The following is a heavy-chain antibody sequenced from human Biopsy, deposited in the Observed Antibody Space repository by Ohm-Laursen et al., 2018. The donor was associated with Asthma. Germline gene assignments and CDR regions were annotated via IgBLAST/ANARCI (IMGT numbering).Heavy chain of an antibody. Sequence: GASVKVSCKASGDSFSNYAISWVRQAPGQGLEWMGGLIPVLGTPDHAQMFEGRVTITADESTGTAYMELSSLSSEDTAVYYCARGYSGSDRIVYYYSGLEVWGQGTTVTVSS. CDR2: LIPVLGTP. J-gene: IGHJ6*02. CDR1: GDSFSNYA. CDR3: ARGYSGSDRIVYYYSGLEV. D-gene: IGHD5-12*01. V-gene: IGHV1-69*13.